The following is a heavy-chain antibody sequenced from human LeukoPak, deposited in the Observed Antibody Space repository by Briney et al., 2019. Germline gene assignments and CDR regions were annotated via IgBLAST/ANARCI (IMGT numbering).Heavy chain of an antibody. V-gene: IGHV1-18*01. D-gene: IGHD3-9*01. J-gene: IGHJ5*02. CDR1: GYTFTSYG. CDR3: ARQPIYDILTMSAGWFDP. CDR2: ISAYNGNT. Sequence: EASVNVSCKASGYTFTSYGISWVRQAPGQGLEWTGWISAYNGNTNYAQKLQGRVTMTTDTSTSTAYMELRSLRSDDTAVYYCARQPIYDILTMSAGWFDPWGQGTLVTVSS.